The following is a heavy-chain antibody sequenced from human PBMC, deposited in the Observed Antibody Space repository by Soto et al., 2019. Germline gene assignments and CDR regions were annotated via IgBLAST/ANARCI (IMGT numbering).Heavy chain of an antibody. D-gene: IGHD3-16*01. Sequence: QVQLVQSGAEVKKPGASVKFSCKASVYTFTSYGIRWVRQDPGQGLEWMGWISAYNGNTNYAQKLQGRVTMTTDTSTSTAYMELRSLRSDDTAGDYCARGFEQGEHYYYYYGMDVWGQGTTVTVSS. CDR3: ARGFEQGEHYYYYYGMDV. CDR2: ISAYNGNT. V-gene: IGHV1-18*04. CDR1: VYTFTSYG. J-gene: IGHJ6*02.